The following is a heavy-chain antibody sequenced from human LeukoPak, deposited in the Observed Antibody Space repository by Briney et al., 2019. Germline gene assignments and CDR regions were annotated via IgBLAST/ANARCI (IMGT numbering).Heavy chain of an antibody. V-gene: IGHV1-46*01. CDR1: GYTFTSYY. CDR3: ASGPYDFWSGRIDY. J-gene: IGHJ4*02. Sequence: ASVKVSCKASGYTFTSYYMHWLRQSPGQGLEWMGIINPSGGSTSYAQKFQGRVTMTRDTSISTAYMELSRLRSDDTAVYYCASGPYDFWSGRIDYWGQGTLVAVSS. CDR2: INPSGGST. D-gene: IGHD3-3*01.